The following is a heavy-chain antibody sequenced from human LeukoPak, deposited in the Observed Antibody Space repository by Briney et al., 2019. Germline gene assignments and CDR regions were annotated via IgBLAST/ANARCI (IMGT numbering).Heavy chain of an antibody. V-gene: IGHV3-53*01. D-gene: IGHD6-13*01. Sequence: GGSLRLSCAASGFTVSSNYMSWVRQATGKGLEWVSVIYSGGSTYYADSVKGRFTISRANSENTLYLQMNSLRAEDTALYYCARYSMPGTIYGMDVWGQGTTVTGSS. CDR2: IYSGGST. CDR3: ARYSMPGTIYGMDV. J-gene: IGHJ6*02. CDR1: GFTVSSNY.